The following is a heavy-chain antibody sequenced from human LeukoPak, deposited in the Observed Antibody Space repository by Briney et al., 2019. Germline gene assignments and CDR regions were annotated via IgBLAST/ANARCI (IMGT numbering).Heavy chain of an antibody. J-gene: IGHJ4*02. CDR2: MNPNSGNT. Sequence: ASVKVSCKTSGYTFTTYDINWVRQATGQGLEWMGWMNPNSGNTGYAQKFQGRVTMTRNTSISTAYMELSGLRSDDTAVYYCARGRHTLLWFGELFTHDYWGQGTLVTVSS. D-gene: IGHD3-10*01. V-gene: IGHV1-8*01. CDR1: GYTFTTYD. CDR3: ARGRHTLLWFGELFTHDY.